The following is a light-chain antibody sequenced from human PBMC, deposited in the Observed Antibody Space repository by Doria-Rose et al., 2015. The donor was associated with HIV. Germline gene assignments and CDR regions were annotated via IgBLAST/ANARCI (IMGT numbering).Light chain of an antibody. J-gene: IGKJ1*01. CDR2: KAS. V-gene: IGKV1-5*03. Sequence: DIRVTQSPSTLSASVGDRVTITCRASHSIDSWLAWYQQKPGKAPKLLIFKASSLRSGVPPRFSGSGSGTHFTLTISGLQPDDFATYHCYQYNSYPWTFGQGTKVEIK. CDR1: HSIDSW. CDR3: YQYNSYPWT.